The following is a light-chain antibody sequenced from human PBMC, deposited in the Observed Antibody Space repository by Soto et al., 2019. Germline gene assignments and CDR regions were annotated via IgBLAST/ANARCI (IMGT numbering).Light chain of an antibody. Sequence: QAVVTQPPSASGTPGQRVTLSCSGSNSNIGSKYVYWYQQLPGTAPKLLLYRNNQRPSGVPDRFSGSKSGTSASLAISGLRSEDEADYYCAAWDNSLVGGPAFGGGTKVTVL. CDR1: NSNIGSKY. J-gene: IGLJ2*01. CDR3: AAWDNSLVGGPA. V-gene: IGLV1-47*01. CDR2: RNN.